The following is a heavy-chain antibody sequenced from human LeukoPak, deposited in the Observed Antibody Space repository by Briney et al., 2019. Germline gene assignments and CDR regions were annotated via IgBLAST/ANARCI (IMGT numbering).Heavy chain of an antibody. CDR2: KKEDGSET. J-gene: IGHJ4*02. CDR1: GFPFSSYW. CDR3: ARAMIVVATYYFDY. Sequence: GSLRLSCAAPGFPFSSYWMSWVRQAPGKGLEWVANKKEDGSETYYVDSVSGRFTISRDNAKNSLYLQMNSLRAEDTAVYYCARAMIVVATYYFDYWGQGTLVTVSS. D-gene: IGHD3-22*01. V-gene: IGHV3-7*01.